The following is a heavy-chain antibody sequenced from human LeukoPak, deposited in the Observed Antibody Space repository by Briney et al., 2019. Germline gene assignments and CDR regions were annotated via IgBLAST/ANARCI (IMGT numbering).Heavy chain of an antibody. J-gene: IGHJ4*02. Sequence: GGSLRLSCAASGFTFSSYAMSWVRQAPGKGLEWVSAISGSGGSTYYADSVKGRFTISRDNSKNTLYLQMNSLRAEDTAVYYCAKAIQSYCSGGSCYALDYWGQGTLVTVSS. CDR1: GFTFSSYA. D-gene: IGHD2-15*01. CDR2: ISGSGGST. V-gene: IGHV3-23*01. CDR3: AKAIQSYCSGGSCYALDY.